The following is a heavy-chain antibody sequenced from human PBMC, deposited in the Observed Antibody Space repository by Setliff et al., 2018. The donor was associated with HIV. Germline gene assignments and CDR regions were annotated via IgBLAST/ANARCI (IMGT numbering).Heavy chain of an antibody. Sequence: SETLSLTCTVSGVSSSSYHWSWLRQSPEKGLEWIGHISATGSTNYNPSLKSRVTLSLDTSKNQFSLNLNSVTAADTAVYYRARHVVTMIVVVITEYFDYWGQGTLVTVSS. D-gene: IGHD3-22*01. J-gene: IGHJ4*02. CDR2: ISATGST. CDR1: GVSSSSYH. CDR3: ARHVVTMIVVVITEYFDY. V-gene: IGHV4-59*08.